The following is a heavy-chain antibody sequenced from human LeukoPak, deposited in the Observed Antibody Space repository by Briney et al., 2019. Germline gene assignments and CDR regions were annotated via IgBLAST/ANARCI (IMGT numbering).Heavy chain of an antibody. CDR1: GYTFTCYY. CDR3: ARDSVASHVGSSGGMYPDY. CDR2: INPNSGGT. D-gene: IGHD4-23*01. J-gene: IGHJ4*02. V-gene: IGHV1-2*02. Sequence: ASVKVSCKASGYTFTCYYMHWVRQAPGQGLEWMGWINPNSGGTNYAQKFQGRVTMTRDTSISTAYMELSRLRSDDTAVYYCARDSVASHVGSSGGMYPDYWGQGTLVTVSS.